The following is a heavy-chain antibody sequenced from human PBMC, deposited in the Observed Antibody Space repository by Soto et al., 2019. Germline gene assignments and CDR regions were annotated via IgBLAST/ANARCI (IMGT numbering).Heavy chain of an antibody. V-gene: IGHV1-18*04. D-gene: IGHD2-15*01. Sequence: ASVKVSCKASGYSFTSYGISWVRQAPGQGLDWMGWITTYNGNTKYAQDLQGRVTMTTDTSTSTAYMELRSLRSDDTAVYYCARFSGGVYNTYYFYYGMDVWGQGTTVTVSS. CDR2: ITTYNGNT. CDR1: GYSFTSYG. J-gene: IGHJ6*02. CDR3: ARFSGGVYNTYYFYYGMDV.